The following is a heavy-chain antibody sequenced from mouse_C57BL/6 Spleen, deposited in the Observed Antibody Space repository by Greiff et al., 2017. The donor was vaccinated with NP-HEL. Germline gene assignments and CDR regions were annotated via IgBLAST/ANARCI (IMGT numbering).Heavy chain of an antibody. CDR2: IYPGDGDT. D-gene: IGHD2-13*01. CDR3: ARGVKNFYAMDY. J-gene: IGHJ4*01. Sequence: VQLQQSGAELVKPGASVKISCKASGYAFSSYWMNWVKQRPGKGLEWIGQIYPGDGDTNYNGKFKGKATLTADKSSSTAYMQLSSLTSEDSAVYFCARGVKNFYAMDYWGQGTSVTVSS. CDR1: GYAFSSYW. V-gene: IGHV1-80*01.